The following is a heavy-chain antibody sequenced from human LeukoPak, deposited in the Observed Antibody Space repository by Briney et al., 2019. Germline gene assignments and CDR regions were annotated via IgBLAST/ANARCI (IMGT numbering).Heavy chain of an antibody. Sequence: GASVNVSCKASGYTFTSYGISWVRQAPGQGLGWMGWIGAYNGNTNYAQKLQGRVTMTTDTSPSTAYMELRSLRADDTAVYYCARDSDYGDYVSWGQGTLVTVSS. CDR1: GYTFTSYG. CDR3: ARDSDYGDYVS. J-gene: IGHJ4*02. V-gene: IGHV1-18*01. D-gene: IGHD4-17*01. CDR2: IGAYNGNT.